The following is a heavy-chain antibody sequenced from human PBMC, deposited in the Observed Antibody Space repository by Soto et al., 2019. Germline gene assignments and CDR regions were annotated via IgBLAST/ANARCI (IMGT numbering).Heavy chain of an antibody. D-gene: IGHD6-19*01. Sequence: QVQLQESGPGLVRPSGTLSLTCAVSGDSISSNVWWSWVRQPPGKGLEWIGEIYHSGSANFNPSLKSRVTQSVDTSKNQFSLKLNSVTAADTAMYYCARDAAVPGETDRFDYWGQGTLVSVSS. CDR1: GDSISSNVW. V-gene: IGHV4-4*02. CDR2: IYHSGSA. J-gene: IGHJ4*02. CDR3: ARDAAVPGETDRFDY.